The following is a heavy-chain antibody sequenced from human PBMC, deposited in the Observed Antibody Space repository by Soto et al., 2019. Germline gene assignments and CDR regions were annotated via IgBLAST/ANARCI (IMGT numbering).Heavy chain of an antibody. Sequence: PSETLSLTCTVSGGSISSGGYYWSWIRQHPGKGLEWIGYIYYSGSTYYNPSLKSRVTISVDTSKNQFSLKLSSVTAADTAVYYCARAVKDSSGYYYFDYWGQGTLVTVSS. CDR1: GGSISSGGYY. J-gene: IGHJ4*02. CDR2: IYYSGST. V-gene: IGHV4-31*03. CDR3: ARAVKDSSGYYYFDY. D-gene: IGHD3-22*01.